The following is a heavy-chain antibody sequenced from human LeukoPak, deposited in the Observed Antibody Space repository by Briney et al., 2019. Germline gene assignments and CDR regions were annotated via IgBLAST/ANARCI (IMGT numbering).Heavy chain of an antibody. CDR1: GYTFTSYY. CDR2: INPNSGGT. J-gene: IGHJ6*02. CDR3: ARAQIAAPLNLISLSGDYYYYVMDV. D-gene: IGHD6-13*01. Sequence: GASVKVSCKASGYTFTSYYMHWVRQAPGQGLEWMGWINPNSGGTNYAQKFQGWVTMTRDTSISTAYMELSRLRSDDTAVYYCARAQIAAPLNLISLSGDYYYYVMDVWGQGTTVTVSS. V-gene: IGHV1-2*04.